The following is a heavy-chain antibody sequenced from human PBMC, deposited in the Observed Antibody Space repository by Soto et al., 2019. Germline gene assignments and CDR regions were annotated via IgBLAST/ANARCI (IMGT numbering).Heavy chain of an antibody. V-gene: IGHV3-23*01. J-gene: IGHJ4*02. CDR1: GFTFRGYG. D-gene: IGHD3-10*01. CDR2: ISGSGGLT. Sequence: EVQLLESGGNLVQPGGSLRLSCEASGFTFRGYGMSWVRQAPGKGLEWVAGISGSGGLTYYADSVKGRFVISRDNTKNTVSLQMSSLKADDTALYYCAKGNSLYRAPFDSWGQGALVSVSS. CDR3: AKGNSLYRAPFDS.